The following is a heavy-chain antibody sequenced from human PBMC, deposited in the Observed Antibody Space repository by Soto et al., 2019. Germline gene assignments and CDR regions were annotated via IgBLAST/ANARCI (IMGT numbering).Heavy chain of an antibody. CDR1: GFTFNMHG. CDR2: ISTDGSYK. V-gene: IGHV3-30*18. J-gene: IGHJ4*02. D-gene: IGHD1-26*01. Sequence: QVQLVESGGGVVQPGRSLRLSCAASGFTFNMHGMHWVRQAPGKGLEWVAVISTDGSYKYHVDSVKGRFTISRDNSNNMLYLQMNSLKTEDTGIYYCAKDQRIVGSTRGYIDYWGQGTLVAVSS. CDR3: AKDQRIVGSTRGYIDY.